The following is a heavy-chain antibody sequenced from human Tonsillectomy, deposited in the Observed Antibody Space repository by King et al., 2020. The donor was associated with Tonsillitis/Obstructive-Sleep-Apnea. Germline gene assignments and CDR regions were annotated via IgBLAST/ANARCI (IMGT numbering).Heavy chain of an antibody. J-gene: IGHJ2*01. CDR3: ARGTLYWYFDL. V-gene: IGHV4-4*07. Sequence: QLQESGPRLVKPSETLSLTCTVSGGSTSNYYWSWIRQPVGKGLEWVGRLYTGGSTNYNPSLESRVSMSVDTSKKQISLKLTAVTAADRAVYYCARGTLYWYFDLWGRGTLVTVSS. CDR2: LYTGGST. CDR1: GGSTSNYY.